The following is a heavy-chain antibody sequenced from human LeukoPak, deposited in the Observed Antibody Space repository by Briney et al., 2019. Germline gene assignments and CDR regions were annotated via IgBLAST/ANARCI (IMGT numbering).Heavy chain of an antibody. V-gene: IGHV4-4*07. CDR3: ARDTMVRGGYYFDY. CDR2: IYTSGST. Sequence: PSETLSLTCTVSGGSISSYYWSWIRQPAGKGLEWIGRIYTSGSTNYNPSLKSRVTMSVDTSKNQFSLKLSSVTAADTAVYYCARDTMVRGGYYFDYWGQGTLVTVSS. D-gene: IGHD3-10*01. J-gene: IGHJ4*02. CDR1: GGSISSYY.